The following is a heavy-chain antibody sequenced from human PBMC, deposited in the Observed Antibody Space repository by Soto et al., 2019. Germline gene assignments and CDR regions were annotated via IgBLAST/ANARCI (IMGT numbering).Heavy chain of an antibody. CDR3: ARGSGSYEY. D-gene: IGHD3-10*01. Sequence: QLQESGPGLVKPSGTLSLTCAVSGGSISSSNWWTWVRQPPGKGLEWIGEVYHTGNTNYNPSLKCRVTISVDKSQNQFSLKVTSVTAADTAMYYCARGSGSYEYWGQGTLVTVSS. CDR1: GGSISSSNW. J-gene: IGHJ4*02. CDR2: VYHTGNT. V-gene: IGHV4-4*02.